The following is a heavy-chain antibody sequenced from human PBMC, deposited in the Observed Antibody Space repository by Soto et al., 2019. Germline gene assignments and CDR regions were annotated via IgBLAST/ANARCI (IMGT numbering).Heavy chain of an antibody. D-gene: IGHD5-18*01. V-gene: IGHV5-10-1*01. CDR2: IDPSDSYT. CDR1: GYSLTSYW. Sequence: PGESLNISCKGSGYSLTSYWISWVRQMPGKGLEWMGRIDPSDSYTNYSPSFQGHVTISADKSISTSYLQWSSLKASDTAMYYCASVRVDTARVTYGMDVWGQGSTVTV. J-gene: IGHJ6*02. CDR3: ASVRVDTARVTYGMDV.